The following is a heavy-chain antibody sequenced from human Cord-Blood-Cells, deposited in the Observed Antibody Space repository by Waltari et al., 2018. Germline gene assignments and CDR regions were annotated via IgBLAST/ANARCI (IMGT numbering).Heavy chain of an antibody. CDR3: ARGRYYDSSGYTYYYYYYGMDV. CDR1: GGSISSGGYY. V-gene: IGHV4-31*03. J-gene: IGHJ6*02. D-gene: IGHD3-22*01. Sequence: QVQLQESGPGLVKPSQTLSLTCTVSGGSISSGGYYWSWIRQHPGKGLAWIGYIYYSGSTNYNPSLKSRVTISVDTSKNQFSLKLSSVTAADTAVYYCARGRYYDSSGYTYYYYYYGMDVWGQGTTVTVSS. CDR2: IYYSGST.